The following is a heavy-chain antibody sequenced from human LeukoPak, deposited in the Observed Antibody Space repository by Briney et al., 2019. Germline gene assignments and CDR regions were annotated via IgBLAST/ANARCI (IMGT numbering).Heavy chain of an antibody. CDR1: GFTFSTYS. J-gene: IGHJ4*02. CDR2: ITAGGGNK. D-gene: IGHD3-16*01. V-gene: IGHV3-23*01. Sequence: GGSLRLSCAASGFTFSTYSMSWVRQAPGKGLEWVSTITAGGGNKDYADSVKGRFTISRDNSKNTVYLQMNSLRAEDTAVYYCAKDSPRFGIVFDSWGQGTLVTVSS. CDR3: AKDSPRFGIVFDS.